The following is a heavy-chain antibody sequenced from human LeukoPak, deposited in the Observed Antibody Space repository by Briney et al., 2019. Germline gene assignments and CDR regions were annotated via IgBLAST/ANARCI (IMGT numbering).Heavy chain of an antibody. V-gene: IGHV4-39*01. J-gene: IGHJ4*02. Sequence: SETLSLTCTVSGGSISSSSYYWGWIRQPPGMGLEWIGSIYYSGSTYYNPSLKSRVTISVDTSKNQFSLKLSSVTAADTAVYYCARTMRSSSWIGAFDYWGQGTLVTVSS. CDR2: IYYSGST. CDR1: GGSISSSSYY. D-gene: IGHD6-13*01. CDR3: ARTMRSSSWIGAFDY.